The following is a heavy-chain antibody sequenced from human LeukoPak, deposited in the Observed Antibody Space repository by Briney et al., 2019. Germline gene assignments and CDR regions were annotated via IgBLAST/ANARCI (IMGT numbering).Heavy chain of an antibody. Sequence: GGSLRLSCAASGFTFSSYSMNWVRQAPGKGLEWVSYISSSSSTIYYADSVKGRFTISRDNSKNTLYLQMNSLRAEDTAVYYCARDRAGSGHDAFDIWGQGTMVTVSS. CDR2: ISSSSSTI. V-gene: IGHV3-48*01. CDR1: GFTFSSYS. J-gene: IGHJ3*02. D-gene: IGHD5-12*01. CDR3: ARDRAGSGHDAFDI.